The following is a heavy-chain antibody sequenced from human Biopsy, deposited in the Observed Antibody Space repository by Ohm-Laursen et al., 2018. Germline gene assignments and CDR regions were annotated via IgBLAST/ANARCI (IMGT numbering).Heavy chain of an antibody. CDR2: IFYRGST. D-gene: IGHD3-22*01. Sequence: PSDTLSLTCTVSGGSISNNNYYWGWIRQPPGKGLEWIGSIFYRGSTHYKPSLKSRVNISVDTSKNQFSLKLNSVTAADTAVYYCARDYDTSGYYYVSWGQGTLLTVSS. CDR3: ARDYDTSGYYYVS. CDR1: GGSISNNNYY. V-gene: IGHV4-39*01. J-gene: IGHJ5*02.